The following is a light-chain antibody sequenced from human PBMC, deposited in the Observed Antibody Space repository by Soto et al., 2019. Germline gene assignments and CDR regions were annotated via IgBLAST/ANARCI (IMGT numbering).Light chain of an antibody. J-gene: IGKJ1*01. Sequence: DIQMTKSPSALSASVGDRVTITCRASQSISSWLAWYQQKPGKAPRLLIYDASYLERWVPSRFSGSGSGTEFTLTISDLQPDDLATYYCQQYNNFWTFGPGTKVEI. CDR1: QSISSW. V-gene: IGKV1-5*01. CDR2: DAS. CDR3: QQYNNFWT.